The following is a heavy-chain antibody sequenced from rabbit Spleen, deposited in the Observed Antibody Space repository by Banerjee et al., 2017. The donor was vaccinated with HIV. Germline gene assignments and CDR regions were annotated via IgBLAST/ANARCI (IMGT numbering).Heavy chain of an antibody. D-gene: IGHD8-1*01. CDR1: GVSLNDKDV. CDR3: ARDVVGYAGITYGYGTGFKL. CDR2: INIVTGKS. V-gene: IGHV1S45*01. J-gene: IGHJ4*01. Sequence: QEQLVESGGGLVKPEGSLTLTCKASGVSLNDKDVMCWVRQAPGKGLEWIACINIVTGKSVYASWAKGRFTISKTSSTTVTLQMTSLTGADTATYFCARDVVGYAGITYGYGTGFKLWGPGTLVTVS.